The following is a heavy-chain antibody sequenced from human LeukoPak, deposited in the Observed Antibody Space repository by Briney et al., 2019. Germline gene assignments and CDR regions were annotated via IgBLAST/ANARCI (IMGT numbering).Heavy chain of an antibody. V-gene: IGHV3-23*01. D-gene: IGHD3/OR15-3a*01. J-gene: IGHJ6*02. CDR2: ISGSGGTT. Sequence: GGSLRLSCAASGFTFSSYSMNWVRQAPGKGLECVSSISGSGGTTYYADSVKGRFTISRDTFNRTLYLQMNSLRVDDTAVYYCAKSKGLYHYYAMDVWGQGTTVIVSS. CDR3: AKSKGLYHYYAMDV. CDR1: GFTFSSYS.